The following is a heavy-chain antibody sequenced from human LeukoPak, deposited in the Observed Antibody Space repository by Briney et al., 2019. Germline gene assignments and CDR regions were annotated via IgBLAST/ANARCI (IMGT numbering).Heavy chain of an antibody. V-gene: IGHV3-13*03. CDR3: ARARSYFPDAVDY. CDR2: IGNAGVT. J-gene: IGHJ4*02. D-gene: IGHD1-26*01. Sequence: HPGGSLRLSCAACGFTFSDYDMHWVRQTTGKGLEWVSPIGNAGVTYYPGSVKGQFTISRENAKTSLYLQMNSLRAGDTAVYYCARARSYFPDAVDYWGQGTLVTVSS. CDR1: GFTFSDYD.